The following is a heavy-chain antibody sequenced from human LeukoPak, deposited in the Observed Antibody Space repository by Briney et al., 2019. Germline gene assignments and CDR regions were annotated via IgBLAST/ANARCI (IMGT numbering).Heavy chain of an antibody. Sequence: GGSLRLSCAASGFTFSSYGMHWVRQAPGKGLEGVAGISYDGSKKYYADSVKGPFTIYRDNYKNTLYLQMNSLRAEDTAVYYCAKDRVELPGTNTPTDYWGQGTLVTVSS. CDR3: AKDRVELPGTNTPTDY. D-gene: IGHD2-15*01. V-gene: IGHV3-30*18. CDR1: GFTFSSYG. J-gene: IGHJ4*02. CDR2: ISYDGSKK.